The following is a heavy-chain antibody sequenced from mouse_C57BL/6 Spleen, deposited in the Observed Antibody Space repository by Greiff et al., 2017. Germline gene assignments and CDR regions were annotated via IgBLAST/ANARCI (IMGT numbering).Heavy chain of an antibody. CDR2: ISSGSSTI. CDR3: VLYYYASRPYYYAMDN. D-gene: IGHD1-1*01. CDR1: GFTFSDYG. V-gene: IGHV5-17*01. Sequence: EVKLVESGGGLVKPGGSLKLSCAASGFTFSDYGMHWVRQAPEKGLEWVAYISSGSSTIYYADTVKGRFTISRDNATNTLFLQMTSLRSEDTALYYCVLYYYASRPYYYAMDNRGQGTSDTVSP. J-gene: IGHJ4*01.